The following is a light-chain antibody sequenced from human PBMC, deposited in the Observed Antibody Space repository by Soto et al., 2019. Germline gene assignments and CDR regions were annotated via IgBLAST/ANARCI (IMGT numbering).Light chain of an antibody. V-gene: IGKV3D-7*01. CDR3: QQANSFPIT. J-gene: IGKJ5*01. Sequence: EIVMTQSPATLSLSPGERATLSCRASQSVSSSYLSWYQQKPGQAPRLLIYGASTRATGIPARFSGSGSGTDFTLTISSLQPEDFATYYCQQANSFPITFGQGTRLEIK. CDR1: QSVSSSY. CDR2: GAS.